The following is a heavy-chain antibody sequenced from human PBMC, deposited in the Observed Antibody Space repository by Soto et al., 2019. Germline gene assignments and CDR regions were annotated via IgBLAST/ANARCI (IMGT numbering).Heavy chain of an antibody. V-gene: IGHV1-69*01. Sequence: QVQLVQSGAEVKKPGSSVKVSCKASGGTFSSYAISWVRQAPGQGLEWMGGIIPIFGTANYEQKFQGRVTITADESTSTAYMELSSLRSEDTAVYYCARGGAAAGPRKNYYYYGMDVWGQGTTVTVSS. CDR3: ARGGAAAGPRKNYYYYGMDV. D-gene: IGHD6-13*01. J-gene: IGHJ6*02. CDR1: GGTFSSYA. CDR2: IIPIFGTA.